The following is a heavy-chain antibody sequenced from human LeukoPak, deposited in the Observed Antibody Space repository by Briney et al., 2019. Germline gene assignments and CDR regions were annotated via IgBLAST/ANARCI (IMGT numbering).Heavy chain of an antibody. Sequence: GASVTVSCKASGYTFSIYNMHWVRQAPGQGLEWMGIINPSGGTAYAQNLQGRITMTRDTTTLYMELSSLRSEDTAVYYCAREGVAGTGLDYWGQGTLVTVSS. J-gene: IGHJ4*02. D-gene: IGHD3-3*01. CDR1: GYTFSIYN. CDR2: INPSGGT. V-gene: IGHV1-46*01. CDR3: AREGVAGTGLDY.